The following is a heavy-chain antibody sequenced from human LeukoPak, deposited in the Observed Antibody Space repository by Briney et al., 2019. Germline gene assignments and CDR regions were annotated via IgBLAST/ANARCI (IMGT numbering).Heavy chain of an antibody. D-gene: IGHD6-19*01. CDR1: GYTFTGYY. V-gene: IGHV1-2*06. CDR3: ARDPDIAVAISTEFDY. CDR2: INPNSGGT. J-gene: IGHJ4*02. Sequence: ASVKVSCKASGYTFTGYYMHWVRQAPGQGLEWMGRINPNSGGTNYAQKFQGRVTMTRDTSISTAYMELSRLRSDDTAVYYCARDPDIAVAISTEFDYWGQGTLVTVSP.